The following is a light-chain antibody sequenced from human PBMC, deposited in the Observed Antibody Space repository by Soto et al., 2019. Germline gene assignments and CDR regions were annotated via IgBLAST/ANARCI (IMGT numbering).Light chain of an antibody. CDR3: QQYNNWPPIT. CDR2: DTF. V-gene: IGKV3-15*01. CDR1: QSVSSSY. J-gene: IGKJ5*01. Sequence: EIVLTQSPATLSLSPGERATLSCGASQSVSSSYLAWYQQKPGLAPRLLIYDTFNRASGIPARFSGSGSGTEFTLTISSLQSEDFAVYYCQQYNNWPPITFGQGTRLEIK.